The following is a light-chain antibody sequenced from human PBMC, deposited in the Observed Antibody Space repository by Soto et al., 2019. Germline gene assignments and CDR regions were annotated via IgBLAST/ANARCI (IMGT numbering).Light chain of an antibody. CDR2: AAF. CDR1: QDISSW. Sequence: DIQMTQSPSSVFASVGDRVTITCRASQDISSWLAWYQQKPGKAPKVLIYAAFSLQSGVPSRSNGSGYGTDFILNLCSMKPDYFAPYFFHPATSFPLTFGGGTKVEIK. CDR3: HPATSFPLT. J-gene: IGKJ4*01. V-gene: IGKV1D-12*01.